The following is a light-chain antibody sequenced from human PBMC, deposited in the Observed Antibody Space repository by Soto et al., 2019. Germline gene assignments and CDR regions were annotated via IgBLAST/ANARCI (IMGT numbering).Light chain of an antibody. J-gene: IGKJ4*01. Sequence: DVQMTQSPSSLSASVGDTIIITCRASETIRQYLNWYQQKPGKAPKLLIYAASNLQSGVPSRFSGSGFGIEFTLTITTLQPEDFATYYCQQSSSTPLTFGGGTNVETK. V-gene: IGKV1-39*01. CDR2: AAS. CDR3: QQSSSTPLT. CDR1: ETIRQY.